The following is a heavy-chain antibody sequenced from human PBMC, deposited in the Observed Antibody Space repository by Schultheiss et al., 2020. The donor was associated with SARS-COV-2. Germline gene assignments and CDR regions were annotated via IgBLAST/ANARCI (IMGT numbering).Heavy chain of an antibody. CDR3: AKWGGGYYFDY. J-gene: IGHJ4*02. CDR2: ISSSGSTI. CDR1: GFTFSSYS. V-gene: IGHV3-21*04. D-gene: IGHD3-10*01. Sequence: GGSLRLSCAASGFTFSSYSMNWVRQAPGKGLEWVSSISSSGSTIYYADSVKGRFTISRDNAKNSLYLQMNSLRAEDTAVYYCAKWGGGYYFDYWGQGTLVTVAS.